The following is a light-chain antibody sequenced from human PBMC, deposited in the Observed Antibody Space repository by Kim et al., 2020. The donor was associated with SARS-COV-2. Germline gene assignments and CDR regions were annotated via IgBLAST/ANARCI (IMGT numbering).Light chain of an antibody. Sequence: SASVGDRVTITCRASRSISGYLSWFQQKPGKAPNLLIYGASSLQSGVPSRFSGSGSGTDFTLTISSLQPEDFGTYYCQQSDNTRTFGQGTKVEIK. V-gene: IGKV1-39*01. CDR3: QQSDNTRT. CDR2: GAS. J-gene: IGKJ1*01. CDR1: RSISGY.